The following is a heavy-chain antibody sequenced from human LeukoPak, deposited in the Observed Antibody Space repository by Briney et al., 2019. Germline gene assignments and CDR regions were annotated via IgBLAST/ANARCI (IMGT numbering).Heavy chain of an antibody. J-gene: IGHJ5*02. V-gene: IGHV4-39*01. CDR3: ARGQQLRNWFDP. CDR2: IYYSGST. Sequence: PSETLSLTCTVSGGSISSSSYYWGWIRQPPGKGLEWIGSIYYSGSTYYNPSLKSRVTISVDTSKNQFSLKLSSVTAADTAVYYCARGQQLRNWFDPWGQGTLVTVSS. CDR1: GGSISSSSYY. D-gene: IGHD6-13*01.